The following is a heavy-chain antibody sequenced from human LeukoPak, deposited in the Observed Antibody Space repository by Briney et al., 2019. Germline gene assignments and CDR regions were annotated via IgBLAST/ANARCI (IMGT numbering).Heavy chain of an antibody. CDR2: INPNSGGT. CDR1: GYTFTVYY. J-gene: IGHJ4*02. V-gene: IGHV1-2*02. D-gene: IGHD6-13*01. Sequence: ASVKVSCKASGYTFTVYYMHWVRQAPGQGLEWMRWINPNSGGTNYAQKFQGRVTMTRDTSISTAYMELSRLRSDDTAVYYCARDHGSSWPVGYWGQGTLVTVSS. CDR3: ARDHGSSWPVGY.